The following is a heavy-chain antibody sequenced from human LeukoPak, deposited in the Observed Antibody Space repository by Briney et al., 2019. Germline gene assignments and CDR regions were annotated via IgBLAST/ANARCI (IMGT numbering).Heavy chain of an antibody. Sequence: GGSLRLSCAASGFTFSSYAMSWVRQAPGKGLEWVSAISGSGGSTYYADSVKGRFTISRDNSKNTLYLQMNSQRAEDTAVYYCAKDLGRIQTYGMDVWGQGTTVTVSS. CDR3: AKDLGRIQTYGMDV. CDR1: GFTFSSYA. J-gene: IGHJ6*02. V-gene: IGHV3-23*01. CDR2: ISGSGGST.